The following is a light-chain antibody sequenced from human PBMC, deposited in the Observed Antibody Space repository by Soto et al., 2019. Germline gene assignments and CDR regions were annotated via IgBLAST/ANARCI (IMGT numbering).Light chain of an antibody. CDR1: QSVNSQ. CDR2: AAV. V-gene: IGKV3-20*01. Sequence: EIVLRQSPGTLSLSPGERASLSCRATQSVNSQVAWYQQRPGQAPRLLIYAAVNRATGIPDRFSGSGSGTDFTLTIRRLEPEDFAIYYCQQYGASPQTFGQGTKVEIK. CDR3: QQYGASPQT. J-gene: IGKJ1*01.